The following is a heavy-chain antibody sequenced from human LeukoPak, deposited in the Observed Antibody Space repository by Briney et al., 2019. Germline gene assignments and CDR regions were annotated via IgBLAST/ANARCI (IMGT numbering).Heavy chain of an antibody. Sequence: PGGSLRLSCAASGFTFSSYGMHWVRQAPGKGLEWVAVISYDGSDKYYADSVKGRFTISRDNAKNSLYLQMNSLRAEDTALYYCARGSGSYPYYYYYYMDIWGKGTTVTVSS. V-gene: IGHV3-30*03. J-gene: IGHJ6*03. D-gene: IGHD1-26*01. CDR3: ARGSGSYPYYYYYYMDI. CDR1: GFTFSSYG. CDR2: ISYDGSDK.